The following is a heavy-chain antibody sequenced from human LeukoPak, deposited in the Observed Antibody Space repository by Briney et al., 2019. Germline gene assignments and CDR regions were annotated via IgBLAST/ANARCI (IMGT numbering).Heavy chain of an antibody. V-gene: IGHV4-59*01. Sequence: SETLSLTCTVSGGSISSYHWSWIRQPPGKGLEWMGDIYYSGSTNYNPSLKSRVTISVDTSKNQFSLTLSSVTAADTAVYYCARMVSYYDSSGYRSAVANYWGQGTLVTVSS. J-gene: IGHJ4*02. CDR3: ARMVSYYDSSGYRSAVANY. CDR2: IYYSGST. D-gene: IGHD3-22*01. CDR1: GGSISSYH.